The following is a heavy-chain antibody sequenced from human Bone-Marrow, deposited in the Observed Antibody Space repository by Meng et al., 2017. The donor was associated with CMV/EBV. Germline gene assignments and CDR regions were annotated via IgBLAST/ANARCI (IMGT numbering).Heavy chain of an antibody. V-gene: IGHV3-30*04. CDR2: ISYDGSNK. D-gene: IGHD3-3*01. J-gene: IGHJ4*02. CDR1: GFTFSSYA. Sequence: GESLKISCAASGFTFSSYAMHWVRQAPGKGLEWVAVISYDGSNKYYADSVKGRFTISRDNSKNTLYLQMNSLRAEDTAVYYCARVRRDYDFWSGFPPDYWGQGTLVTFSS. CDR3: ARVRRDYDFWSGFPPDY.